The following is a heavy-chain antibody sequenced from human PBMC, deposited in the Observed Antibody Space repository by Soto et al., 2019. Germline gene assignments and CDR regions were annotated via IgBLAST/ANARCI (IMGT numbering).Heavy chain of an antibody. J-gene: IGHJ4*02. D-gene: IGHD6-25*01. Sequence: PSDTLSLTCAFSGGSINSGYYSWGWVRQPPGKGLEWIGYIYRSGSTYYNASLKSRVSISVDTSKNQFSLNLNCVTASDTAVYYCVSQRTSVIRQAYFEYWGQGALVTV. CDR1: GGSINSGYYS. V-gene: IGHV4-30-2*01. CDR3: VSQRTSVIRQAYFEY. CDR2: IYRSGST.